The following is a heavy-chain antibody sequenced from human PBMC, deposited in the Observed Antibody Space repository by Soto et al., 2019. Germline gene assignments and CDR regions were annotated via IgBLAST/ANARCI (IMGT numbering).Heavy chain of an antibody. CDR1: GGSISSSSYY. CDR2: IYYSGST. D-gene: IGHD6-13*01. CDR3: ARSPIAAAGPFDY. J-gene: IGHJ4*02. Sequence: LSLTCTVSGGSISSSSYYWGWIRQPPGKGLEWIGSIYYSGSTYYNPSLKSRVTISVDTSKNQFSLKLSSVTAADTAVYYCARSPIAAAGPFDYWGQGTMVTVYS. V-gene: IGHV4-39*01.